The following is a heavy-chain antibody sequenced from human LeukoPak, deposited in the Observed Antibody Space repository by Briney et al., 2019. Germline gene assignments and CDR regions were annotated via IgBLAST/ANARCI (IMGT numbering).Heavy chain of an antibody. D-gene: IGHD3-22*01. J-gene: IGHJ4*02. V-gene: IGHV3-30*02. Sequence: PGGSLRLSCAASGFTFNNYGMHWVRQAPGKGLEWVAFIRYDGSNKYYADSVKGRFTISRDNSKNTLYLQMNSLRAEDTAVYYCARDRGNYYDSSDYYSPLDYWGQGTLVTVSS. CDR1: GFTFNNYG. CDR3: ARDRGNYYDSSDYYSPLDY. CDR2: IRYDGSNK.